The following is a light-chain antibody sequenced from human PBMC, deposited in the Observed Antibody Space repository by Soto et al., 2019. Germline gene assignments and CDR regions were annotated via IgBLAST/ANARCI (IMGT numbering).Light chain of an antibody. Sequence: ETVLTQSPGTLSLSPGERATLSCRASHIVSINYLAWYQQKPGQAPRLLIYGASSRATGIPDRFSGSGSGTDLTLTISRLEPEDYAVYYCQQYGNSPLTFGGGTKVDIK. V-gene: IGKV3-20*01. J-gene: IGKJ4*01. CDR3: QQYGNSPLT. CDR1: HIVSINY. CDR2: GAS.